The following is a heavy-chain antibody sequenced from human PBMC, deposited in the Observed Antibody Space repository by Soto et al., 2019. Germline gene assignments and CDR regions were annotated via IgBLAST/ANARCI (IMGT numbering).Heavy chain of an antibody. D-gene: IGHD2-8*01. CDR2: ISGSGGHT. Sequence: YLRLSCTGSGFSFFSYAMSWVRQAPGKGLEWVSTISGSGGHTYYADSVKGRFVVSRDNDKNTVYLHMSSLTGEDTAVYFCAKIEMGWFAHWGQGTQVTVSS. CDR1: GFSFFSYA. V-gene: IGHV3-23*01. CDR3: AKIEMGWFAH. J-gene: IGHJ5*02.